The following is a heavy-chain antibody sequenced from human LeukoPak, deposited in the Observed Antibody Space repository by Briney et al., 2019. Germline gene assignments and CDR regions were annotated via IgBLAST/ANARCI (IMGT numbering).Heavy chain of an antibody. V-gene: IGHV1-69*15. J-gene: IGHJ5*02. D-gene: IGHD1-26*01. CDR2: IIPISGTT. CDR1: GGTFSSYA. CDR3: ARKLRLGGNWFDP. Sequence: SVKVSCKASGGTFSSYAITWVRQAPGQGLEWMGKIIPISGTTSYAQKFQGRVTFTADESTSTAYMELSSLRSEDTALYYCARKLRLGGNWFDPWGQGTLVTVSS.